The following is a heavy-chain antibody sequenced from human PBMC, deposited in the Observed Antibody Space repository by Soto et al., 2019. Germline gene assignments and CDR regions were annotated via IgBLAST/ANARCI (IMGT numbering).Heavy chain of an antibody. CDR3: ARGYFYDSSAYYSYLDY. V-gene: IGHV4-59*08. CDR2: IYYSGST. D-gene: IGHD3-22*01. Sequence: PSETLSLTCTVSGGSISSYYWSWIRQPPGKGLEWIGYIYYSGSTNYNPSLKSRVTISVDTSKNQFSLKLSSVTAADTAVYYCARGYFYDSSAYYSYLDYWSQGTLVTVS. J-gene: IGHJ4*02. CDR1: GGSISSYY.